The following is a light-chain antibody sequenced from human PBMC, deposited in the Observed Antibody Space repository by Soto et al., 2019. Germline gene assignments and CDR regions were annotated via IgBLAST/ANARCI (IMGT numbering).Light chain of an antibody. J-gene: IGLJ1*01. CDR1: SXNLGAGFD. CDR3: QSYDTVSGYV. V-gene: IGLV1-40*01. CDR2: DIT. Sequence: QSALTQPPSVSGAPGQRVTISCTGSSXNLGAGFDVHWYQQLPGTAPRLLIYDITARPSGVPDRFSGSKSGTSASLAITGLQAEDEAVYYCQSYDTVSGYVFGTGTKVTVL.